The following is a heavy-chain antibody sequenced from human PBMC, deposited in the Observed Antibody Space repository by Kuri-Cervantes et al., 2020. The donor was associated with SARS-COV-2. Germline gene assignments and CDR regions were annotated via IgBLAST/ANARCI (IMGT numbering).Heavy chain of an antibody. J-gene: IGHJ4*02. Sequence: GESLKISCAASGFTFGDYAMHWVRQAPGKGLEWVSIISGSGTRTYYADSVKGRFTTSRDNSRNTLYPQMNSLKTEDTAVYYCTTLIDYWGQGALVTVSS. CDR3: TTLIDY. CDR1: GFTFGDYA. CDR2: ISGSGTRT. V-gene: IGHV3-23*01.